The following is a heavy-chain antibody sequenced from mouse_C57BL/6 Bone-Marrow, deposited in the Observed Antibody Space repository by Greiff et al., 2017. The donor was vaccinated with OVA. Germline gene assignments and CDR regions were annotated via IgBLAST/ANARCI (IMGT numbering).Heavy chain of an antibody. J-gene: IGHJ4*01. CDR3: ARSGITTVVATRAMDY. D-gene: IGHD1-1*01. CDR1: GYAFSSYW. CDR2: IYPGDGDT. Sequence: VMLVESGAELVKPGASVKISCKASGYAFSSYWMNWVKQRPGKGLEWIGQIYPGDGDTNYNGKFKGKATLTADKSSSTAYMQLSSLTSEDSAVYFCARSGITTVVATRAMDYWGQGTSVTVSS. V-gene: IGHV1-80*01.